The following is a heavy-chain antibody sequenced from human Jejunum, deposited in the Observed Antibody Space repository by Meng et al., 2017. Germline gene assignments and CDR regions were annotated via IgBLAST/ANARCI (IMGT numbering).Heavy chain of an antibody. V-gene: IGHV4-39*02. CDR2: IYYSGNT. CDR1: DDPITSSTYY. Sequence: QLQLQESGPGLVKPSETPSLTCTVSDDPITSSTYYWGWTRQPPGRGLEWIGSIYYSGNTHYSSSLKSRVSISVDTSKNHFSLRLDSLTAADTAVYYCARGGGDSYGTFDSWGRGTLVTVSS. J-gene: IGHJ4*02. D-gene: IGHD2-21*01. CDR3: ARGGGDSYGTFDS.